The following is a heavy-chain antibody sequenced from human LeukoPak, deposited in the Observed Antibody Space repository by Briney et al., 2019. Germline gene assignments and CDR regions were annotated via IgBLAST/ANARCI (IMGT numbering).Heavy chain of an antibody. J-gene: IGHJ4*02. CDR3: AKDKSGEFDY. V-gene: IGHV3-30*18. CDR2: ISYDGSNK. Sequence: GRSLRLSCAASGFTFSSYGMHWVRQAPGKWLEWVAVISYDGSNKYYADSVKGRFTISRDNSKNTLYLQMNSLRAEDTAVYYCAKDKSGEFDYWGQGTLVTVSS. D-gene: IGHD1-26*01. CDR1: GFTFSSYG.